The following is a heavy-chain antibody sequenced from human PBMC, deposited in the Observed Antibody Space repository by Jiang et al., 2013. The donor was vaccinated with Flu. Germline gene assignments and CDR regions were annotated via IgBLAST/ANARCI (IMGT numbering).Heavy chain of an antibody. D-gene: IGHD2-15*01. CDR2: IDPSDPDT. Sequence: LRISCKGSGYRFSDFWISWVRQKPGRGLEWMGMIDPSDPDTKYSPSFQGHVTISADESLTTAYLQWSGLKASDTAMYYCARHFSGGSSSDYWGQGTLVTVSS. J-gene: IGHJ4*02. V-gene: IGHV5-10-1*01. CDR1: GYRFSDFW. CDR3: ARHFSGGSSSDY.